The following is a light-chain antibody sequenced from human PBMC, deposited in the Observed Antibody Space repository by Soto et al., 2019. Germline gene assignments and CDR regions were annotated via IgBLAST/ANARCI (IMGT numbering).Light chain of an antibody. CDR3: QHHNSYSQT. J-gene: IGKJ1*01. CDR2: GAS. CDR1: QSIRYY. Sequence: DIQLTQSPPTLSASVGDRVTITCRASQSIRYYLAWYQQMPGKAPKLLIYGASSLQSGVPSRFSGSGSGTEFTLTISSLQPDDSASYFCQHHNSYSQTFGQGTKVEIK. V-gene: IGKV1-5*01.